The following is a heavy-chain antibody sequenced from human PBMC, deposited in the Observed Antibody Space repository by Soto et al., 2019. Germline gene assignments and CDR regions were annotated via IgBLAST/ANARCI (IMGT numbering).Heavy chain of an antibody. Sequence: SETLSLTCTVSGGSISSGDYYWSWIRQPPGKGLEWFGYIYYSGSTYYNPSLKSRVTISVDTSKNQFSLKLSSATAADTAVYYCARLLGYCSSTSCSPHYYYGMDVWGQGTTVTVSS. V-gene: IGHV4-30-4*01. D-gene: IGHD2-2*01. CDR1: GGSISSGDYY. CDR2: IYYSGST. CDR3: ARLLGYCSSTSCSPHYYYGMDV. J-gene: IGHJ6*02.